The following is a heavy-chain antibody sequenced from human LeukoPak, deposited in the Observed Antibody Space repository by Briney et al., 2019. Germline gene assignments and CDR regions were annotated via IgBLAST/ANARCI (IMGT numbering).Heavy chain of an antibody. V-gene: IGHV4-34*01. CDR3: ARRGTGYYYYYYMDV. CDR2: INHSGST. J-gene: IGHJ6*03. CDR1: GGSFSGYY. D-gene: IGHD1-1*01. Sequence: KSSGTLSLTCAVYGGSFSGYYWSWIRQPPGKGLEWIGEINHSGSTNYNPSLKSRVTISVDTSKNQFSLKLSSVTAADTAVYYCARRGTGYYYYYYMDVWGKGTTVTISS.